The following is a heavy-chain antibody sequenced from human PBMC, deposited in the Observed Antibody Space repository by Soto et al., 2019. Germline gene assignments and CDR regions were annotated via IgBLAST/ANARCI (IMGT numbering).Heavy chain of an antibody. CDR1: GFTFSSYG. Sequence: PGGSLRLSCAASGFTFSSYGMHWVRQAPGKGLEWVAVISYDGSNKYYADSVKGRFTISRDNSKNTLYLQMNSLRAEDTAVYYCAKDLPYYWGQGTLVTVSS. CDR2: ISYDGSNK. CDR3: AKDLPYY. V-gene: IGHV3-30*18. J-gene: IGHJ4*02.